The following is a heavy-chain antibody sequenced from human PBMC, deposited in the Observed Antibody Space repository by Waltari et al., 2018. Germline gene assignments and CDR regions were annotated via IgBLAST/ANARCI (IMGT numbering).Heavy chain of an antibody. D-gene: IGHD4-17*01. V-gene: IGHV1-69*04. CDR2: IIPILGIA. CDR1: GGPFSSYA. J-gene: IGHJ3*02. Sequence: QVQLVQSGAEVKKPGSSVKVSCKASGGPFSSYAISWVRQAPGQGLEWMGGIIPILGIANYAQKFQGRVTITADESTSTAYMELSSLRSEDTAVYYCARSMVTNPSWAFDIWGQGTMVTVSS. CDR3: ARSMVTNPSWAFDI.